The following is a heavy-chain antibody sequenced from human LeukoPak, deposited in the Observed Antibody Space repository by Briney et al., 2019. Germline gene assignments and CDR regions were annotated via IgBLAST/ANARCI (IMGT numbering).Heavy chain of an antibody. CDR2: INHSGST. Sequence: SETLSLTCAVYGGSFSGYYWSWIRQPPGKGLEWIGEINHSGSTNYNPSLKSRVTISVDTSKNQFSLKLSSVTAADTAVYYCAREDLTGSYYFDYWGQRTLVTVSS. CDR1: GGSFSGYY. V-gene: IGHV4-34*01. CDR3: AREDLTGSYYFDY. D-gene: IGHD3-9*01. J-gene: IGHJ4*02.